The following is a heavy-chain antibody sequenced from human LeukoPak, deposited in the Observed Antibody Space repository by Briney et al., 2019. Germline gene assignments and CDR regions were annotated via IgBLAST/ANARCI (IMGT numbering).Heavy chain of an antibody. Sequence: SETLSLTCDVSGFSISNGYFWAWIRQSPGKGLEWIGSIYHSWMTYYNPSLKSQFSIEVDTSNNQFSLKMRSATAADTAVYFCARAGPVKWNYYYMDVWGKGTTVTVSS. CDR3: ARAGPVKWNYYYMDV. V-gene: IGHV4-38-2*01. CDR1: GFSISNGYF. CDR2: IYHSWMT. J-gene: IGHJ6*03. D-gene: IGHD1-26*01.